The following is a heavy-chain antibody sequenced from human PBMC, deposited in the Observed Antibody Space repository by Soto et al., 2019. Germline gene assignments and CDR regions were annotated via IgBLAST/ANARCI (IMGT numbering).Heavy chain of an antibody. D-gene: IGHD1-1*01. CDR2: ISYDGSNK. CDR1: GFTFSSYA. Sequence: QVQLVESGGGVVQPGRSLRLSCAASGFTFSSYAMHWVRQAPGKGLEWVAVISYDGSNKYYADSVKGRFTISRDNSKNKMYMQMNSLRAEDTAVYYCARDRLRYNWNDFHYCYSGMDVWGQGTTVTVSS. V-gene: IGHV3-30-3*01. J-gene: IGHJ6*02. CDR3: ARDRLRYNWNDFHYCYSGMDV.